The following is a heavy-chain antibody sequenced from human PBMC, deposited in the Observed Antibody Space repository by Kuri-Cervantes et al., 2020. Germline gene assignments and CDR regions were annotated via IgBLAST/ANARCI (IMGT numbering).Heavy chain of an antibody. Sequence: GGSLRLSCAASGFTFSSYGMHWVRQAPGKGLEWVSSISDNSRYIYYADSVKGRFTISRDNAKNSLSLQMNTLRADDTAVYYCARDSRGRSNWFDPWGQGTLVTVSS. CDR3: ARDSRGRSNWFDP. CDR2: ISDNSRYI. D-gene: IGHD3-16*01. V-gene: IGHV3-21*01. J-gene: IGHJ5*02. CDR1: GFTFSSYG.